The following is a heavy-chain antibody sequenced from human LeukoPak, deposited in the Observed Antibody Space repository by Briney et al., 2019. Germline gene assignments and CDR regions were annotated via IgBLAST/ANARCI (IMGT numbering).Heavy chain of an antibody. CDR2: IIPIFGTA. J-gene: IGHJ4*02. Sequence: SVKVSCKASGGTFSSYAISWVRQAPGQGLEWMGRIIPIFGTANYAQKFQGRVTITTDESTRTAYMELSSLRSEDTAVYYCARGGYYDSSGLDYWGQGTLVTVSS. V-gene: IGHV1-69*05. CDR1: GGTFSSYA. D-gene: IGHD3-22*01. CDR3: ARGGYYDSSGLDY.